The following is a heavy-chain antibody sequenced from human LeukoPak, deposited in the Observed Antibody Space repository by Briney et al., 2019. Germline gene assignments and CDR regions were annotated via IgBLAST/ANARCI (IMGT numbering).Heavy chain of an antibody. D-gene: IGHD3-10*01. CDR2: INGDGSGT. J-gene: IGHJ3*02. CDR3: ASGDAYAFDI. V-gene: IGHV3-74*01. CDR1: GFTFSSYW. Sequence: QAGGSLRLSCAASGFTFSSYWMHWVRQAPGKGLVWVSRINGDGSGTSYAASVKGRFTISRDNAKNTLYLQMNSLRVEDTAVYYCASGDAYAFDIWGQGTMVTVSS.